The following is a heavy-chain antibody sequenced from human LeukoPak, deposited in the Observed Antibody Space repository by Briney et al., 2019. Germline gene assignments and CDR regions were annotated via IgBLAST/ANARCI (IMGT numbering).Heavy chain of an antibody. V-gene: IGHV1-2*02. CDR3: ARSDEDAYHPFDY. Sequence: ASVRVSCKASGYTFTGYYMHWVRQAPGQGLEWLGWINPNSGGTNYAQKFQGRVTMTRDTSISTAYMELSMLRSDDTAVYYCARSDEDAYHPFDYWGQGTLVTVSS. CDR1: GYTFTGYY. J-gene: IGHJ4*02. D-gene: IGHD2-2*01. CDR2: INPNSGGT.